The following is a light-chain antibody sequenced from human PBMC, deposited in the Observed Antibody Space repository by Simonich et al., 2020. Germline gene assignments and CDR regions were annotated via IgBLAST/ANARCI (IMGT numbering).Light chain of an antibody. J-gene: IGKJ2*01. V-gene: IGKV3-15*01. Sequence: EIVMTQSPATLSVSPGERATLSCRSRQSVSNNLAWYQQKPGQAPRLRIYGASTRATGIPARFSGSGSGTEFTLTISSMQSEDFAVYYCQQYNNWPPYTFGQGTKLEIK. CDR1: QSVSNN. CDR3: QQYNNWPPYT. CDR2: GAS.